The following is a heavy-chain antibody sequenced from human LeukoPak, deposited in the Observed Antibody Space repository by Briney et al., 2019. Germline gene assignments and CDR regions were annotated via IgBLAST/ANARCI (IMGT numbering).Heavy chain of an antibody. CDR1: GFTFSSYW. J-gene: IGHJ4*02. CDR2: IKSKIDGGTT. V-gene: IGHV3-15*01. Sequence: GGSLRLSCAASGFTFSSYWMSWVRQAPGKGLEWVGRIKSKIDGGTTDYAAPVKGRFTISRDDSKNTLYLQMNSLKIEDTAVYYCTTRGTTVTTNFDYWGQGTLVTVSS. D-gene: IGHD4-17*01. CDR3: TTRGTTVTTNFDY.